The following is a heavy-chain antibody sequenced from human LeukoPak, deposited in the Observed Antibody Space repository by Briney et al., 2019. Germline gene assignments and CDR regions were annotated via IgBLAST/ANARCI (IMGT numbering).Heavy chain of an antibody. CDR2: IYYSGST. D-gene: IGHD4-11*01. Sequence: SETLCLTCTVSGGSISSSSYYWGWIRQPPGKGLEWIGSIYYSGSTYYNPSLKSRVTISVDTSKNQFSLKLSSVTAADTAVYYCASQGPFITVTRGLSFHYWGQGTLVTVSS. J-gene: IGHJ4*02. CDR3: ASQGPFITVTRGLSFHY. V-gene: IGHV4-39*01. CDR1: GGSISSSSYY.